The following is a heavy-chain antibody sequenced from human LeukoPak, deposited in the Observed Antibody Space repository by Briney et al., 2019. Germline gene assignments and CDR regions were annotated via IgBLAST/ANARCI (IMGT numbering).Heavy chain of an antibody. CDR2: IYHSGST. D-gene: IGHD3-10*01. V-gene: IGHV4-30-2*01. Sequence: SETLSLTCAVSGVSISSGGYSWSWIRQPPGKGLEWIGYIYHSGSTYYNPSLKSRVTIPVDRSKNQFSLKLSSVTAADTAVYYCAAGGITMVRGVPLEFDYWGQGTLVTVSS. CDR1: GVSISSGGYS. J-gene: IGHJ4*02. CDR3: AAGGITMVRGVPLEFDY.